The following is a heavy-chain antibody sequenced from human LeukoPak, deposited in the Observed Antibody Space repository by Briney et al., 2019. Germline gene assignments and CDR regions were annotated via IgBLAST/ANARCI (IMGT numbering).Heavy chain of an antibody. CDR3: ARHRGHDAFDI. Sequence: SETLSLTCTVSGGSISSYYWSWIRQPPGKGLEWIGYIYYSGSTNYNPSLKSRVTISVDASKNQFSLKLSSVTAADTAVYYCARHRGHDAFDIWGQGTMVTVSS. D-gene: IGHD3-10*01. V-gene: IGHV4-59*08. CDR2: IYYSGST. J-gene: IGHJ3*02. CDR1: GGSISSYY.